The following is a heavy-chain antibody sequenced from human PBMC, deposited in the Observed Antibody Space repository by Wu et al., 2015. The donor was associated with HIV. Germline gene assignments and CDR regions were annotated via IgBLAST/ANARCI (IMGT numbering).Heavy chain of an antibody. CDR3: GRRGSWGDRTTIIRGGVDV. V-gene: IGHV1-18*01. CDR1: GYTFTSYG. Sequence: QVQLVQSGAEVKKPGASVKVSCKASGYTFTSYGISWVRQAPGQGLEWMGWISAYNGDTKYAQKLQGRVTMSRNISTTTAHMELSSLTSEDTAVYYCGRRGSWGDRTTIIRGGVDVWGQGTTVSVSS. CDR2: ISAYNGDT. J-gene: IGHJ6*02. D-gene: IGHD3-10*01.